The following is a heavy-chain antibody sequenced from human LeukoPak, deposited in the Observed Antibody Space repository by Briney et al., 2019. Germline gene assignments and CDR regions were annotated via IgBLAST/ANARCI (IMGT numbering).Heavy chain of an antibody. CDR3: ARHSFILTGYYGYFDY. Sequence: SETLSLTCVVYGGSFSGDYWSWIRQPPGKGLEWIGSIYYSGSTYYNPSLKSRVTISVDTSKNQFSLKLSSVTAADTAVYYCARHSFILTGYYGYFDYWGQGTLVTVSS. CDR1: GGSFSGDY. J-gene: IGHJ4*02. D-gene: IGHD3-9*01. V-gene: IGHV4-34*01. CDR2: IYYSGST.